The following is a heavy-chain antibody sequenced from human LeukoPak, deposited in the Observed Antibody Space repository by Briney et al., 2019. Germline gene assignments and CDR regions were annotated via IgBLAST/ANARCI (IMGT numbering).Heavy chain of an antibody. Sequence: PGGTLRLSCAASGFTFSSHGMNWVRQAPGKGLEWVSGISGSGGRTYYADSVEGRFTISRDNSNHMLYLQMNSLIAEDTAIYYCAKDDDWLRFEHWGRGTPVSVSS. V-gene: IGHV3-23*01. CDR1: GFTFSSHG. CDR3: AKDDDWLRFEH. D-gene: IGHD5-12*01. CDR2: ISGSGGRT. J-gene: IGHJ4*02.